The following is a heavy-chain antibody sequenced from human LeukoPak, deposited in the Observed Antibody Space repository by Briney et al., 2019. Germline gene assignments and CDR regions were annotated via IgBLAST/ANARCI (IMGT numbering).Heavy chain of an antibody. CDR3: ARGKGMATINHRYFDY. V-gene: IGHV4-39*07. D-gene: IGHD5-24*01. J-gene: IGHJ4*02. CDR2: INHSGST. Sequence: SETLSLTCTVSGGSIRSSYYYWSWIRQPPGKGLEWIGEINHSGSTNYNPSLKSRVTISVDTSKNQFSLKLSSVTAADTAVYYCARGKGMATINHRYFDYWGQGTLVTVSS. CDR1: GGSIRSSYYY.